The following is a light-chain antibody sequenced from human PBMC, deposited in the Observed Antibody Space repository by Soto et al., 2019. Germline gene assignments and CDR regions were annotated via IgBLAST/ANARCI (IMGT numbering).Light chain of an antibody. CDR3: SPYTRSRNSRV. Sequence: QSVLTQPASVSGSPGQSITISCTGTTSDVGGYNYISWYQQYPGKAPKLLIYEVTNRPSGVSDRFSGSNSGNTASLTISGLQADDEADYYCSPYTRSRNSRVFGTGTKVTVL. V-gene: IGLV2-14*01. J-gene: IGLJ1*01. CDR2: EVT. CDR1: TSDVGGYNY.